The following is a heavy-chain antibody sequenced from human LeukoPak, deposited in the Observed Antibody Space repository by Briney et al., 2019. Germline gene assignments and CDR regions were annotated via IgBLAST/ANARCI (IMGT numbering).Heavy chain of an antibody. CDR1: GFTFSPYA. V-gene: IGHV3-21*01. J-gene: IGHJ4*02. D-gene: IGHD5-24*01. Sequence: GGSLRLSCAASGFTFSPYAMSWVRQAPGKGLEWVSSISSSSSYIYYADSVKGRFTISRDNAKNSLYLQMNSLRAEDAAVYYCARGVEMASDFDYWGQGTLVTVSS. CDR3: ARGVEMASDFDY. CDR2: ISSSSSYI.